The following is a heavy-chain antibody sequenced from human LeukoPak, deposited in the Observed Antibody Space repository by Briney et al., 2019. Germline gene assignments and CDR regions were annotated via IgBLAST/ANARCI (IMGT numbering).Heavy chain of an antibody. D-gene: IGHD3-10*01. CDR3: VRGLDYNVAWVY. V-gene: IGHV3-23*01. Sequence: GGSLRLSCAASGFTFSSYAMSWVRQAPGKGLEWVSSISGSGDSTYYADSVKGRFTISRDNTKNTLYLQMNSLRAEDTAVYYCVRGLDYNVAWVYWGQGTLVTVSS. CDR2: ISGSGDST. CDR1: GFTFSSYA. J-gene: IGHJ4*02.